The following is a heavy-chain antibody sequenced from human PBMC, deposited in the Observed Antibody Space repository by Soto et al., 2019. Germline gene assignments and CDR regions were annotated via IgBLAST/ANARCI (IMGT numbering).Heavy chain of an antibody. V-gene: IGHV1-69*02. CDR3: ARAPDFTYYYYYGMDV. CDR1: GGTFSSYT. J-gene: IGHJ6*02. CDR2: IVPILGIA. Sequence: QVQLVQSGAEVKKPGSSVKVSCKASGGTFSSYTISWVRQAPEQGLEWMGRIVPILGIANYAQKFQGRVTITADKSTSTAYMELSSLRSEDTAEYYCARAPDFTYYYYYGMDVWGQGTTVTVSS.